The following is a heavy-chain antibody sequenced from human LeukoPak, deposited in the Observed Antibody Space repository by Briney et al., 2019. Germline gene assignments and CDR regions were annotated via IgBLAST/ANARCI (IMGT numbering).Heavy chain of an antibody. V-gene: IGHV4-34*01. D-gene: IGHD3-3*01. CDR1: GGSMSAYY. J-gene: IGHJ6*03. Sequence: PSETLSLTCTVSGGSMSAYYWSWIRQPPGKGLEWIGEINHSGSTNYNPSLKSRVTISVDTSKNQFSLKLSSVTAADTAVYYCARGMYYDFWSGLLGRGYYYYMDVWGKGTTVTVSS. CDR2: INHSGST. CDR3: ARGMYYDFWSGLLGRGYYYYMDV.